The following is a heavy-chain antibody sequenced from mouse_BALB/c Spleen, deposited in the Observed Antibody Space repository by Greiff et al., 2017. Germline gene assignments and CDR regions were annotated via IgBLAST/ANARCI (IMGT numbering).Heavy chain of an antibody. CDR2: INPYNGDT. Sequence: EVQLQQSGPELVKPGASVKISCKASGYSFTGYFMNWVMQSHGKSLEWIGRINPYNGDTFYNQKFKGKATLTVDKSSSTAHMELRSLASEDSAVYYCARVTTVNYFDYWGQGTTLTVSS. V-gene: IGHV1-20*02. CDR3: ARVTTVNYFDY. D-gene: IGHD1-1*01. CDR1: GYSFTGYF. J-gene: IGHJ2*01.